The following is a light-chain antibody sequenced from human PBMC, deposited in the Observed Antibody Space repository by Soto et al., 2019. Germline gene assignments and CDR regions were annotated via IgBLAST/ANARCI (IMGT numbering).Light chain of an antibody. CDR3: QKYNSVPLA. V-gene: IGKV1-27*01. Sequence: DIQMTQSPSSLSASVGDRVTITCRASQGMSNDLAWYQQKPGKVPKLLIYAASTLQSRVTSRFSGSGSGTDFNLTIIRLSPEAVATYYCQKYNSVPLAFGGGTKVEIK. CDR2: AAS. J-gene: IGKJ4*01. CDR1: QGMSND.